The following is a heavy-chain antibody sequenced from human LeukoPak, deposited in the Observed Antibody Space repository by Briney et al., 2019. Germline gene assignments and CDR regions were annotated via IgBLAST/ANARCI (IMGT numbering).Heavy chain of an antibody. V-gene: IGHV3-23*01. CDR3: ARDGWYDSSGYPNAFDI. CDR1: GFTLSSYA. Sequence: PGGSLRLSCAASGFTLSSYAMSWVSRAPGKGREWVSAISGSGDRTYYGDSVKGRFTISRDNSQNTLYLQMNSLRADDTAGYYCARDGWYDSSGYPNAFDIWGQGTMVTVSS. D-gene: IGHD3-22*01. CDR2: ISGSGDRT. J-gene: IGHJ3*02.